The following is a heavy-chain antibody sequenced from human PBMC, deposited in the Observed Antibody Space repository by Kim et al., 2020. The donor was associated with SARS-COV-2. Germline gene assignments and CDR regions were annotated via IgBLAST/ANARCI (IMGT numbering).Heavy chain of an antibody. D-gene: IGHD3-10*01. CDR3: ARFGALDDAFDI. CDR2: INAGNGNT. J-gene: IGHJ3*02. V-gene: IGHV1-3*01. Sequence: ASVKVSCKASGYTFTSYAMHWVRQAPGQRLEWMGWINAGNGNTKYSQKFQGRVPISRDTSASTAYIELSSLRSVDTAVYYCARFGALDDAFDIWGQGTMVTVSS. CDR1: GYTFTSYA.